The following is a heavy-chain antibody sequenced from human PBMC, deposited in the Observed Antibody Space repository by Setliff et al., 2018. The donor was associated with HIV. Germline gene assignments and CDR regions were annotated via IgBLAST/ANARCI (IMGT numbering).Heavy chain of an antibody. CDR2: IKSESDDGTT. CDR1: GLTFSDAW. Sequence: GSLRLSCAASGLTFSDAWMNWVRQAPGKGPEWVGRIKSESDDGTTDLAAPVKGRFTISRDDSDKTLYLQMNSLETEDTAMYYCTTDLYDRSGYFQHNAFDIWGQGTMVTVSS. D-gene: IGHD3-22*01. V-gene: IGHV3-15*01. CDR3: TTDLYDRSGYFQHNAFDI. J-gene: IGHJ3*02.